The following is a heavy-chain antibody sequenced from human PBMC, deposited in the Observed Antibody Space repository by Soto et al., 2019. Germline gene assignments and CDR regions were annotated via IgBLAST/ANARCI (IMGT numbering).Heavy chain of an antibody. CDR3: AREIVVVVPKPSVDV. CDR1: GFTFSSYA. CDR2: ISYDGSNK. V-gene: IGHV3-30-3*01. Sequence: GGSLRLSCTASGFTFSSYAMHWVRQAPGKGLEWVAVISYDGSNKYYADSVKGRFTISRDNSKNTLYLQMNSLRAEDTAVYYCAREIVVVVPKPSVDVWGQGTTVTVSS. J-gene: IGHJ6*02. D-gene: IGHD2-15*01.